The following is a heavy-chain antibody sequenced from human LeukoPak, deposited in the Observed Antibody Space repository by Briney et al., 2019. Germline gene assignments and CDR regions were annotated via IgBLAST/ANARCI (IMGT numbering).Heavy chain of an antibody. Sequence: ASVKVSCKASGYSFTSYDINWVRQATGQGLEWMGWMNPDSANTGYAQKFQGRVTMTRDTSISTAYMELSSLRSDDTAVYYCVRSTMGVRRTNGYWGQGTLVTVSS. D-gene: IGHD3-10*01. CDR2: MNPDSANT. V-gene: IGHV1-8*01. CDR1: GYSFTSYD. J-gene: IGHJ4*02. CDR3: VRSTMGVRRTNGY.